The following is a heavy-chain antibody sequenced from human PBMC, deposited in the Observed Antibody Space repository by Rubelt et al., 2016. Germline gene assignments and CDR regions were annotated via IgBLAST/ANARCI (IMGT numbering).Heavy chain of an antibody. D-gene: IGHD3-3*01. CDR2: ISGSGGST. J-gene: IGHJ4*02. CDR3: AKETIFGRVGNFDY. Sequence: SWVRQVPGKGLEWVSAISGSGGSTYYADSVKGRFTISRDNSKNTLYLQMNSLRAEDTAVYYCAKETIFGRVGNFDYWGQGTLVTVSS. V-gene: IGHV3-23*01.